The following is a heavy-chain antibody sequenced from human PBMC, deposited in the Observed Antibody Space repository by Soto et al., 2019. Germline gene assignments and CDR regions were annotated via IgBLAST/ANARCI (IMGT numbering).Heavy chain of an antibody. D-gene: IGHD5-12*01. CDR3: ARGYDSHYGMDV. V-gene: IGHV1-2*04. CDR2: INPNSGGT. J-gene: IGHJ6*02. CDR1: GYTFTGYY. Sequence: ASVKVSCKASGYTFTGYYMHWVRQAPGQGLEWMGWINPNSGGTNYAQKFQGWVTMTRDTSISTAYMELSRLRSDDTAVYYCARGYDSHYGMDVWGQGTTVTVSS.